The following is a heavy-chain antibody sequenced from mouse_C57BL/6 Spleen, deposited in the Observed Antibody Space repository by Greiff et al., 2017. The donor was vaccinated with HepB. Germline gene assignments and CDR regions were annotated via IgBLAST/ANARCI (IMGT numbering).Heavy chain of an antibody. D-gene: IGHD1-1*01. CDR1: GYTFTDYY. CDR3: ASPYYYGSTYAMDY. J-gene: IGHJ4*01. Sequence: QVQLQQSGAELVRPGASVKLSCKASGYTFTDYYINWVKQRPGQGLEWIARIYPGSGNTYYNEKFKGKATLTAEKSSSTAYMTLSSLTSEDSAVYFCASPYYYGSTYAMDYWGQGTSVTVSS. V-gene: IGHV1-76*01. CDR2: IYPGSGNT.